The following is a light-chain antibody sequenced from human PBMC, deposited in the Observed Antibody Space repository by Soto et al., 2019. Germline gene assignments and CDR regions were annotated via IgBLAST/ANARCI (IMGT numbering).Light chain of an antibody. CDR2: GAS. Sequence: EIQVTQSPYSVSASVGDRVAITCRASQDIAGDLAWYQHDPGRTPELLIHGASRLQSGVPARFSGSGSGTDFTLSINSLQPEDFATYYCQQAYSFPITFGQGTRLE. J-gene: IGKJ5*01. CDR1: QDIAGD. CDR3: QQAYSFPIT. V-gene: IGKV1D-12*01.